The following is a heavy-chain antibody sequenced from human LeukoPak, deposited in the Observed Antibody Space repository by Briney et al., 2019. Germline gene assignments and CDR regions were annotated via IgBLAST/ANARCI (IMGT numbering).Heavy chain of an antibody. CDR3: ARDLYSGSFHDAH. Sequence: GGSLTLSCAASGFTLRSYWMNWVRQAPGKGLEWVANIKQDGSVVNYVDSVKGRYTISRDNAKNSLYLQMNSLRAEDTAVYYCARDLYSGSFHDAHWGQGTLVTVSS. V-gene: IGHV3-7*05. J-gene: IGHJ4*02. CDR1: GFTLRSYW. D-gene: IGHD1-26*01. CDR2: IKQDGSVV.